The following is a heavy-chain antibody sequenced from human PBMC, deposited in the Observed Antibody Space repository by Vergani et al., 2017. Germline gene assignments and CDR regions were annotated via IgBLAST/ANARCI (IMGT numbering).Heavy chain of an antibody. CDR2: IHHSGST. J-gene: IGHJ6*03. Sequence: QVQLQESGPGLVKPSGTLSLTCAVSGGSISSSNWWSWVRQPPGKGLEWIGEIHHSGSTNYNPSLKSRVTISVDKSKNQFSLKLSSVTAADTAVYYCARARYNWNYFYYYMDVWGKGTTVTVSS. V-gene: IGHV4-4*02. D-gene: IGHD1-20*01. CDR1: GGSISSSNW. CDR3: ARARYNWNYFYYYMDV.